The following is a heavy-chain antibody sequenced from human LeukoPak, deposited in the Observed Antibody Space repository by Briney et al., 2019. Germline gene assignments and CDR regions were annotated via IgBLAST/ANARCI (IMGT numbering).Heavy chain of an antibody. CDR1: GGTFSSYA. V-gene: IGHV1-69*13. CDR2: IIPIFGTA. J-gene: IGHJ5*02. Sequence: ASVKVSCKASGGTFSSYAISWVRQARGQGLEWMGGIIPIFGTANYAQKFQGRVTITADESTSTTYMELSSLRSEDTAVYYCARGCSGRSCYFSVGWFDPWGQGTLVTVSS. CDR3: ARGCSGRSCYFSVGWFDP. D-gene: IGHD2-15*01.